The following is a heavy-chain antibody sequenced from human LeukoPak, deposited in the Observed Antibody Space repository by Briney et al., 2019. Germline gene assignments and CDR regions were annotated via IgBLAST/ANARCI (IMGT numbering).Heavy chain of an antibody. V-gene: IGHV4-61*02. D-gene: IGHD3-9*01. CDR2: IYTSGST. J-gene: IGHJ4*02. CDR1: GGSISSGSYY. CDR3: ARHLLTDDY. Sequence: SQTLSLTCTVSGGSISSGSYYWSWIRQPAGKGLEWIGRIYTSGSTNYNPSLKSRVTISVDTSKNQFSLKLSSVTAADTAVYYCARHLLTDDYWGQGTLVTVSS.